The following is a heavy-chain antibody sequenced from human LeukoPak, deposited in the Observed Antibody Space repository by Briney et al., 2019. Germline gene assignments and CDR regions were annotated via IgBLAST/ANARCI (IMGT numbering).Heavy chain of an antibody. CDR3: ARGVGNEGLPI. V-gene: IGHV1-18*01. D-gene: IGHD1-26*01. CDR1: GYTLTELA. J-gene: IGHJ3*02. CDR2: IDPYTDNT. Sequence: ASVKVSCKVSGYTLTELAMHWVRQAPGKGLEWMGWIDPYTDNTHYARNFQGRVTMTTETLTSTADMELTSLTSDDTAVYYCARGVGNEGLPIWGQGTLVSVSS.